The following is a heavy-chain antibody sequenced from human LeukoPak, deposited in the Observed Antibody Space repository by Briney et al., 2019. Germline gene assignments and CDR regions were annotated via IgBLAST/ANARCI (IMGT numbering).Heavy chain of an antibody. J-gene: IGHJ6*03. V-gene: IGHV1-2*02. D-gene: IGHD3-16*01. CDR2: TNPNSGGT. CDR1: GYTFTGYY. CDR3: ARVQYYDYVWGSSYYMDV. Sequence: GASVKVSCKASGYTFTGYYMHWVRQAPGQGLEWMGWTNPNSGGTNYAQKFQGRVTMTRDTSISTAYMELSRLRSDDTAVYYCARVQYYDYVWGSSYYMDVWGKGTTVTVSS.